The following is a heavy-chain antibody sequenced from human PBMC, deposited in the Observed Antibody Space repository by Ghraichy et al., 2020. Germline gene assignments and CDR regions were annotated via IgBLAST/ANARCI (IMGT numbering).Heavy chain of an antibody. CDR2: INSDGSST. CDR1: GFTFSSYW. Sequence: GGSLRLSCAASGFTFSSYWMHWVRQAPGKGLVWVSRINSDGSSTSYADSVKGRFTISRDNAKNTLYLQMNSLRAEDTAVYYCAGSLVGGVVGATHYWGQGTLVTVSS. J-gene: IGHJ4*02. CDR3: AGSLVGGVVGATHY. V-gene: IGHV3-74*01. D-gene: IGHD1-26*01.